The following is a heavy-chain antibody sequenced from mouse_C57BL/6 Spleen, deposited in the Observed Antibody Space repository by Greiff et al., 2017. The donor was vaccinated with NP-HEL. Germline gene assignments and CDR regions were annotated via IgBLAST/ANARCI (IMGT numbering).Heavy chain of an antibody. J-gene: IGHJ4*01. CDR1: GYTFTSYW. Sequence: QVQLQQPGAELVKPGASVKLSCKASGYTFTSYWMQWVKQRPGQGLEWIGEIDPSDSYTNYNQKFKGKATLTVDTSSSTAYMQLSSLTSEDSAVYYCARARYPLAMDYWGQGTSVTVSS. CDR3: ARARYPLAMDY. V-gene: IGHV1-50*01. CDR2: IDPSDSYT. D-gene: IGHD1-1*01.